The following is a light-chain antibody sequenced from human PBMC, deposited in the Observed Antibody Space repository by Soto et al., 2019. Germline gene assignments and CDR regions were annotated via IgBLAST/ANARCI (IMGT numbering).Light chain of an antibody. CDR2: EGS. CDR1: SSDVGSYNL. CDR3: CSYAGSSTSLYV. V-gene: IGLV2-23*01. Sequence: QSALTQPASVSGSPGQSITISCTGNSSDVGSYNLVSWYQQHPGKAPKLMIYEGSKRPSGVSNRFSGSKSGNTASLTISGLQAEDEADYYCCSYAGSSTSLYVFGTGTKVTVL. J-gene: IGLJ1*01.